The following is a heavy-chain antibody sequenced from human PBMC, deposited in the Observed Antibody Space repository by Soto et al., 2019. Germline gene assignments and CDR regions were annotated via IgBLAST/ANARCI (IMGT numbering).Heavy chain of an antibody. CDR2: IYYSGST. J-gene: IGHJ4*02. CDR3: ASQSYSSGWYFDY. Sequence: QLRLQESGPGLVKPSETLSLTCTVSGGSISSSSYYWGWIRQPPGKGLEWIGSIYYSGSTYYNPSLKSRVTISVDTSKNQFSLKLSSVTAADTAVYYCASQSYSSGWYFDYWGQGTLVTVSS. V-gene: IGHV4-39*01. CDR1: GGSISSSSYY. D-gene: IGHD6-19*01.